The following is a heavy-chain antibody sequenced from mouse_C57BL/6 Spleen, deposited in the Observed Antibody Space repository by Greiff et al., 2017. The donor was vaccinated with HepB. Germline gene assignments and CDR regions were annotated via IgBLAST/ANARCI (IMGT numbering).Heavy chain of an antibody. Sequence: QVQLQQPGAELVRPGSSVKLSCKASGYTFTSYWMHWVKQRPIQGLEWIGNIDPSDSETHYNQKFKDKATLTVDKSSSTAYMQLSSLTSEDSAVYYCARRGSGYYYAMGYWGQGTSVTVSS. D-gene: IGHD1-1*01. J-gene: IGHJ4*01. V-gene: IGHV1-52*01. CDR1: GYTFTSYW. CDR2: IDPSDSET. CDR3: ARRGSGYYYAMGY.